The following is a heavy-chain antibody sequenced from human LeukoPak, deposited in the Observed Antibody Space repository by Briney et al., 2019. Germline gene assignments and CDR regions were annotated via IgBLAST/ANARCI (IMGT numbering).Heavy chain of an antibody. Sequence: PSETLSLTCTVSGESINNNYWSWIRQPAGKGLEWIGRIFSSGSTLYNASLKSRVTMSVDTSKSQFSLKLNSVTAAESAVYYCARVGYGGYGALDYWGQGTLVTVSS. CDR2: IFSSGST. CDR1: GESINNNY. CDR3: ARVGYGGYGALDY. J-gene: IGHJ4*02. V-gene: IGHV4-4*07. D-gene: IGHD4-23*01.